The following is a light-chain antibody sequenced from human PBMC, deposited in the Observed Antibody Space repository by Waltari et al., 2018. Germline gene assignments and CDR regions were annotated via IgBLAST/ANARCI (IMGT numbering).Light chain of an antibody. CDR3: QQGYRTPLT. CDR2: AAS. V-gene: IGKV1-39*01. J-gene: IGKJ4*01. Sequence: DIQMTQSPSALSSSLGDSVPITCRASQNINNYLNWYQQRPGKAPKLLIYAASTLQSGAPSRFGGSGSGTDFTLTITSLEPEDFATYFCQQGYRTPLTFGGGTKVEIK. CDR1: QNINNY.